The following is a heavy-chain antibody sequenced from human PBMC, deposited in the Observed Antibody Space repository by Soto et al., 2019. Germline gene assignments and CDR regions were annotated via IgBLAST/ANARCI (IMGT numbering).Heavy chain of an antibody. CDR2: ISGNGDNT. V-gene: IGHV3-23*01. Sequence: XGSLSLACASSGFAFSSYAMSWVRQAPGKGLELVSAISGNGDNTFYADSVKGRFTISRDNSNNTLYLQMKSLRAEDTDVYFCAKVRIFESWGQGSLVTVSS. D-gene: IGHD2-15*01. J-gene: IGHJ5*01. CDR1: GFAFSSYA. CDR3: AKVRIFES.